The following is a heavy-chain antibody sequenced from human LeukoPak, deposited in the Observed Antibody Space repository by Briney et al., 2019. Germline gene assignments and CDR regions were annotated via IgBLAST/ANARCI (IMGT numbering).Heavy chain of an antibody. D-gene: IGHD2-2*01. V-gene: IGHV1-3*04. J-gene: IGHJ6*02. CDR1: GFTFTNYA. Sequence: ASVKVSCKASGFTFTNYAIDWMRQAPNQRLEWMGWINKDNGDTKYSPKFQGRVTITRDTSASTSYMELSSLRSEDTAVYYCATAGSCSSTSCYGTYYYYYGMDVWGQGTTVTVSS. CDR2: INKDNGDT. CDR3: ATAGSCSSTSCYGTYYYYYGMDV.